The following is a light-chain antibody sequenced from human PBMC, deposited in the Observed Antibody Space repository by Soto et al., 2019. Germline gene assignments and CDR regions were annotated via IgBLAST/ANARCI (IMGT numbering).Light chain of an antibody. V-gene: IGLV3-21*02. CDR2: DDS. CDR1: NIGIKS. J-gene: IGLJ2*01. CDR3: HVWDSGTDQGV. Sequence: SYELTQPPSVSVAPGQTARITCGGNNIGIKSVHWYQQKPGQAPVLVVYDDSDRPSGIPERFSGSNSGNTATLTISRVEGGDEADYYCHVWDSGTDQGVFGGGTKVTAL.